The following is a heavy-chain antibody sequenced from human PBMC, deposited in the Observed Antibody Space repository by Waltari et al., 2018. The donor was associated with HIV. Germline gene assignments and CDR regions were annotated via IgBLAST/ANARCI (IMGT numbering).Heavy chain of an antibody. CDR1: GFSFRSYG. V-gene: IGHV3-30*02. D-gene: IGHD3-3*01. J-gene: IGHJ6*02. CDR2: TRFDGIKM. CDR3: AKDWADHYDFWSWPTPEYFGMDA. Sequence: QARLVESGGQVVQPGGSLRLSCVGSGFSFRSYGINWVRQAPGRGLGGVGFTRFDGIKMYYGDSVKGRFPISRDNPKNTVFLRMTTLGPDDTGVYYCAKDWADHYDFWSWPTPEYFGMDAVGRGTTVIVSS.